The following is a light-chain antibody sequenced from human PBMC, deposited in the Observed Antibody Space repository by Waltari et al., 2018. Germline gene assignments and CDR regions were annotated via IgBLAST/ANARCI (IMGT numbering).Light chain of an antibody. Sequence: QSALTQPPSVSGSPGQSVTISCTGTSSDVGSYNRVSWYQQPPRTAPKLMIYEVSNRPSGVPDRFSGSKSGNTACLTISGLQAEDEADYYCSSYTSSSTPVFGGGTKLTVL. CDR2: EVS. J-gene: IGLJ2*01. CDR3: SSYTSSSTPV. CDR1: SSDVGSYNR. V-gene: IGLV2-18*02.